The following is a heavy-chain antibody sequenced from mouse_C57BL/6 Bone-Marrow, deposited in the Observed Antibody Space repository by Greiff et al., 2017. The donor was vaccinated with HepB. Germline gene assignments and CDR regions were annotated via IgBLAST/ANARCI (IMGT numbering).Heavy chain of an antibody. D-gene: IGHD2-5*01. V-gene: IGHV1-12*01. CDR3: AREGAYYSNYLYYYAMDY. J-gene: IGHJ4*01. Sequence: LQQSGAELVRPGASVKMSCKASGYTFPVYNMHWVSQTPRRGLEWIGAIYPENGDPSYNQKFKGKATLTVDKSSSTAYMQLSSLTSEDSAVYFCAREGAYYSNYLYYYAMDYWGQGTSVTVSS. CDR2: IYPENGDP. CDR1: GYTFPVYN.